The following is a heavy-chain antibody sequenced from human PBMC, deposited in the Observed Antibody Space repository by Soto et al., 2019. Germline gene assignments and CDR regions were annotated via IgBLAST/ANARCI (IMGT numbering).Heavy chain of an antibody. J-gene: IGHJ6*02. CDR1: GFTFGSYW. CDR2: IDSDGSST. CDR3: ARGRPYGMDV. Sequence: GGSLRLSCAASGFTFGSYWMNWVRQAPGKGLVWVSRIDSDGSSTTYADSVKGRFTTSRDNAKNTLYLQMSSLRVEDTAVYYCARGRPYGMDVWGQGATVTVSS. V-gene: IGHV3-74*01.